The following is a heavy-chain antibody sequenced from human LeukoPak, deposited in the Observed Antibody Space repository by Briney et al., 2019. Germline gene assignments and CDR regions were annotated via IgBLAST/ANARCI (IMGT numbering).Heavy chain of an antibody. CDR2: ISGNGGRT. J-gene: IGHJ4*02. CDR3: VSDGSGSSTGFDY. D-gene: IGHD3-22*01. CDR1: GFTFSTYT. V-gene: IGHV3-64D*06. Sequence: PGGSLRLSCSACGFTFSTYTIHWVRQGPGKGLEYVSAISGNGGRTYYADSVKGRFTISRDNSKNTLYLQMSSLREEDTAVYYCVSDGSGSSTGFDYWGQGTLVSLSS.